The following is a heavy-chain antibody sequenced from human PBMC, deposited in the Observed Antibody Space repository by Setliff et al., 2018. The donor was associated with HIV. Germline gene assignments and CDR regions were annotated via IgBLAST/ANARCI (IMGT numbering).Heavy chain of an antibody. Sequence: SETLSLTCSVSGDSISSGSYYWSWIRLPAGKGLEWIGQIHTTGSTNYNPSLKSRVTISVDTSENQYSLKLSSVTAADTAVYYCARLAASIAARRRFDYWGQGTLVTVSS. CDR2: IHTTGST. J-gene: IGHJ4*02. CDR1: GDSISSGSYY. CDR3: ARLAASIAARRRFDY. D-gene: IGHD6-6*01. V-gene: IGHV4-61*09.